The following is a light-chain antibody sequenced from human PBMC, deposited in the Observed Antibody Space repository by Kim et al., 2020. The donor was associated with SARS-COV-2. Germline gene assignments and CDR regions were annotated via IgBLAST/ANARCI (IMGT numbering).Light chain of an antibody. CDR1: SSDVGGYNY. V-gene: IGLV2-14*03. CDR2: DVS. CDR3: SSYTSSNTLV. J-gene: IGLJ2*01. Sequence: QSVLTQPASVSGSPGQSITISCTGTSSDVGGYNYVSWYQQHPGKIPKFMIYDVSKRPSGVSDRFSGSKSGNTASLTISGLQAEDEADYYCSSYTSSNTLVFGGGTQLTVL.